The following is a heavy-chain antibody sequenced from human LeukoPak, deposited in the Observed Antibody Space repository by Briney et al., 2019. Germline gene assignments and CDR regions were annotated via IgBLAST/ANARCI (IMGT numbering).Heavy chain of an antibody. V-gene: IGHV3-23*01. J-gene: IGHJ4*02. CDR1: GFTFSSYG. CDR3: AKDHVGSGGFSGAGFDY. D-gene: IGHD1-26*01. Sequence: GGTLRLSCAVSGFTFSSYGMSWVRQAPGKGLEWVSAISGSGGNTYYADSVKGRFTISRDNSNNTLYLQMHGLRPEDTAIYYCAKDHVGSGGFSGAGFDYWGQGTLVTVSS. CDR2: ISGSGGNT.